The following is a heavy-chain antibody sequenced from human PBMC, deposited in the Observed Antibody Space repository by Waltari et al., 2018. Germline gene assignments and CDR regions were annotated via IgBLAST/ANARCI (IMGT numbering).Heavy chain of an antibody. CDR2: SNPNSGGT. J-gene: IGHJ6*04. V-gene: IGHV1-2*06. CDR3: ARAPIFVVVPAATLDV. D-gene: IGHD2-2*01. CDR1: GYPFTGYY. Sequence: QVQLVQSGAEVKKPGASVKVSCKASGYPFTGYYMHWVRQAPGQGLEWMGRSNPNSGGTNYAQKFQGRVTMTRDTSISTAYMELSRLRSDDTAVYYCARAPIFVVVPAATLDVWGKGTTVTVSS.